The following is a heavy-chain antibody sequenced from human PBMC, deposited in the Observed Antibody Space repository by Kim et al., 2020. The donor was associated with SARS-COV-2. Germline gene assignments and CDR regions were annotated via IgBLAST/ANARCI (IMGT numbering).Heavy chain of an antibody. CDR1: GYTLTELS. Sequence: ASVKVSCKVSGYTLTELSMHWVRQAPGKGLEWMGGFDPEDGETIYAQKFQGRVTMTEDTSTDTANMELSSLRSEDTAVYYCATEVSDSSSSFRLSLPFDYWGQGTLVTVSS. D-gene: IGHD6-6*01. CDR2: FDPEDGET. V-gene: IGHV1-24*01. CDR3: ATEVSDSSSSFRLSLPFDY. J-gene: IGHJ4*02.